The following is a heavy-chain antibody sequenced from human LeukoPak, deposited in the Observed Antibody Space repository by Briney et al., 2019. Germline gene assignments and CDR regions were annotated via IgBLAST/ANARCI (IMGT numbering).Heavy chain of an antibody. J-gene: IGHJ4*02. CDR3: ARDDEWELLFDY. V-gene: IGHV1-2*06. Sequence: ASVKVSCKASGYTFTGYYMHWVRQAPGQGLEWMGRINPNSGGTNYAQKFQGRVTMTRDTSISTAYMELSRLRSDDTAVYYCARDDEWELLFDYWGQGTLVTVSS. D-gene: IGHD1-26*01. CDR2: INPNSGGT. CDR1: GYTFTGYY.